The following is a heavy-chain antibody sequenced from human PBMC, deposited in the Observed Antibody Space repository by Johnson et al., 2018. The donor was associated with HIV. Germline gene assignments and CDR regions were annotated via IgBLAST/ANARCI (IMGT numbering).Heavy chain of an antibody. V-gene: IGHV3-66*01. CDR1: GFTFSSYA. Sequence: VLLVESGGDLVQPGRSLRLSCAASGFTFSSYAMHWVRQAPGKGLEWVSVIYSGGSTYYADSVKGRFTISRDNSKNTLYLQMNSLRAEDTAGYYCAKEPAVGHSGSFSGALDIWGQGTLVTVSS. CDR2: IYSGGST. D-gene: IGHD1-26*01. J-gene: IGHJ3*02. CDR3: AKEPAVGHSGSFSGALDI.